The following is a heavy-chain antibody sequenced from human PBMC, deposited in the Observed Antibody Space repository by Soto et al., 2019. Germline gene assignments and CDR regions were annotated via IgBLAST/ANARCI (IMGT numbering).Heavy chain of an antibody. V-gene: IGHV3-9*01. J-gene: IGHJ4*02. CDR1: GFTFDEYG. CDR3: TKGVLRFLEWLPRDYFAY. Sequence: EVQLVESGGGLEQPGRSLRLSCAASGFTFDEYGMHWVRHAPGKGLEWVSGISWNSGSIRYADSVKGRFTISRDNAKNSLYLQMNRLRTEDTALYYCTKGVLRFLEWLPRDYFAYWGQGTLVTVSS. D-gene: IGHD3-3*01. CDR2: ISWNSGSI.